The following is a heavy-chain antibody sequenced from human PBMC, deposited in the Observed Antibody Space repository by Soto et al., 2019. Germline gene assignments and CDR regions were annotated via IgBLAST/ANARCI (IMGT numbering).Heavy chain of an antibody. CDR1: GYSVTSSDYY. CDR3: APLSVSLSGPYGIHV. CDR2: MFRSGLT. D-gene: IGHD2-15*01. J-gene: IGHJ6*02. Sequence: SETLSLTCSVSGYSVTSSDYYWAWIRQPPGKGLEWIGSMFRSGLTYYNPSLKSRVTLSVDTSKNQFSVRLNSVTAADTAVYYCAPLSVSLSGPYGIHVWGQGTTVTVSS. V-gene: IGHV4-39*01.